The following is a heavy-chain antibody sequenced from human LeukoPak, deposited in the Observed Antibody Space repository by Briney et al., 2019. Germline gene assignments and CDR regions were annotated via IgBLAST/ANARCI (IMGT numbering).Heavy chain of an antibody. V-gene: IGHV4-39*01. D-gene: IGHD1/OR15-1a*01. Sequence: SETLSLTCIVSGGSISNGAYYWVWIRQPPGKGLEWIGNLYYSGNTYYNYNSSLKSRVTISVDTSKNQFSLMLISVTAADTAVYYCARLAYNWDMIDSWGQGTLVTVSS. CDR2: LYYSGNT. CDR1: GGSISNGAYY. J-gene: IGHJ4*02. CDR3: ARLAYNWDMIDS.